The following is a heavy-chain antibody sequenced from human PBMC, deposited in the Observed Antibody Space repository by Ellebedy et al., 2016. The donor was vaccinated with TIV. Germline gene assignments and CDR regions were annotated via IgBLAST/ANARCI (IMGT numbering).Heavy chain of an antibody. D-gene: IGHD2-15*01. J-gene: IGHJ4*02. Sequence: KVSCKGSGYTFGSYWIAWARQVPGKGLEWMGSVYPDDSDTRYSPSFQGQVTISADKSIRTADLHWGSLKASDTAMYYCATAYCSGVACHNNLDYWGQGTLVTVSS. CDR2: VYPDDSDT. CDR3: ATAYCSGVACHNNLDY. V-gene: IGHV5-51*01. CDR1: GYTFGSYW.